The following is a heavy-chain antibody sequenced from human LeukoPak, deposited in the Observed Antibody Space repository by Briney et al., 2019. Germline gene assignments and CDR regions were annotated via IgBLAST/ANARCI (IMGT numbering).Heavy chain of an antibody. J-gene: IGHJ3*02. Sequence: GASVKVSCKASGYTFTGHYMHWVRQAPGQRLEWMGWINAGNGNTKYSQKFQGRVTITRDTSASTAYMELSSLRSEDTAVYYCAREPPAGAFDIWGQGTMVTVSS. V-gene: IGHV1-3*01. CDR3: AREPPAGAFDI. CDR2: INAGNGNT. CDR1: GYTFTGHY.